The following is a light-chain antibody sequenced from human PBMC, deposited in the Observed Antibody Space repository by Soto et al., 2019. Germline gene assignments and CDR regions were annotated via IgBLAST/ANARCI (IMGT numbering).Light chain of an antibody. CDR2: GAS. CDR1: QSVSSSY. V-gene: IGKV3-20*01. J-gene: IGKJ1*01. CDR3: QQYGSSPRT. Sequence: EIVLTQSPGTLSLSPGERASLSCRASQSVSSSYLAWYQQKPGQAPRLLIYGASSRATGIPDRFSGSGSGTDFTLPISRLEPEDFAVYYCQQYGSSPRTFGQGTKVDI.